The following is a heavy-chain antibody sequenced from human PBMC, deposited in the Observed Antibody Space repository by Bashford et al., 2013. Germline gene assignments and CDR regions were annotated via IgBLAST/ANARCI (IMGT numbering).Heavy chain of an antibody. D-gene: IGHD3-3*01. J-gene: IGHJ4*02. Sequence: RQAPGKGLEWIVTIYYPGTTYYNPSLKSRVTTSIDTSQNQFSLKLNSVTAADTAVYYCARRRIGAGVVIDFDYWGQGILVTVSS. V-gene: IGHV4-39*01. CDR3: ARRRIGAGVVIDFDY. CDR2: IYYPGTT.